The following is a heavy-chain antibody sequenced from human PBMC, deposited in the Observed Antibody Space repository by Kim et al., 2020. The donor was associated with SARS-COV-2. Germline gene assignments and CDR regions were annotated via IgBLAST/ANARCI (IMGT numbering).Heavy chain of an antibody. CDR1: GFSLSTSGMC. V-gene: IGHV2-70*01. J-gene: IGHJ6*02. Sequence: SGPTLVNPTQTLTLTCTFSGFSLSTSGMCVSWIRQPPGKALEWLALIDWDDDRYYSTSLKTRVIISKDTSKNQVVLTMTNMDPVDTATYYCARISRYRSDWSYYYYYNAMDVWGQGTTVTVSS. CDR2: IDWDDDR. CDR3: ARISRYRSDWSYYYYYNAMDV. D-gene: IGHD6-19*01.